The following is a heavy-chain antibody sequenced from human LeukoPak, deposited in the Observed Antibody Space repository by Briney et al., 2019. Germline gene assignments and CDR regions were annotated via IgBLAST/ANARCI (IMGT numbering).Heavy chain of an antibody. D-gene: IGHD3-22*01. V-gene: IGHV3-11*01. Sequence: GGSLRLSCAASGFTFSDYYMSWIRQAPGKGLDWVSYISSSGSTIYYADSVKGRFTISRDNAKNSLYLQMNSLRAEDTAVYYCARGGNYYDSSGYYYRDDAFDIWGQGTMVTVSS. CDR3: ARGGNYYDSSGYYYRDDAFDI. CDR1: GFTFSDYY. J-gene: IGHJ3*02. CDR2: ISSSGSTI.